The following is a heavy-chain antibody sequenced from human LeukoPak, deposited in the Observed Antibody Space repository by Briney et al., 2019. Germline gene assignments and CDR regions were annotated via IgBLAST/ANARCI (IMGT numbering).Heavy chain of an antibody. V-gene: IGHV3-21*01. CDR3: VRDLEVEGISPTL. D-gene: IGHD2-15*01. Sequence: GGSLRLSCSASGFIFSDYFMNWVRQAPGKGLEWVSSISTRSTYIYYADSVKGRFTISRDNAKNSLFLQMNSLRAEDTAVYYCVRDLEVEGISPTLWGQGTLDTVSS. J-gene: IGHJ4*02. CDR2: ISTRSTYI. CDR1: GFIFSDYF.